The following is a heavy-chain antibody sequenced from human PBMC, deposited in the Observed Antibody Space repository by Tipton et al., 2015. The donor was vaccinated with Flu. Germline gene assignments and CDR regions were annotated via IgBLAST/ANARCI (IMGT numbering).Heavy chain of an antibody. V-gene: IGHV4-59*01. Sequence: TLSLTCTVSGGPISSYYWSWIRQPPGKGLEWIGYIYYSGSTNYNPSLKSRVTISVDTSKNQFSLKLSSVTAADTAVYYCARRYYDSSGPLDYWGQGTLVTVSS. CDR3: ARRYYDSSGPLDY. D-gene: IGHD3-22*01. CDR2: IYYSGST. J-gene: IGHJ4*02. CDR1: GGPISSYY.